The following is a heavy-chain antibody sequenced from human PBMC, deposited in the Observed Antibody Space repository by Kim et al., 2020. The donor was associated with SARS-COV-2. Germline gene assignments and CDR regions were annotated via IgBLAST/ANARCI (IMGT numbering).Heavy chain of an antibody. Sequence: TYAQGFTGRFVFSLDTSVSTAYLQISSLKAEDTAVYYCARAVTIGIIDYWGQGTLVTVSS. D-gene: IGHD3-16*02. J-gene: IGHJ4*02. CDR3: ARAVTIGIIDY. V-gene: IGHV7-4-1*02.